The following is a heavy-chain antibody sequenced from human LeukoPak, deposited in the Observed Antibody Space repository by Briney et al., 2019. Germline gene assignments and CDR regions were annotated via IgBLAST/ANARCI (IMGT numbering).Heavy chain of an antibody. J-gene: IGHJ4*02. CDR2: ISGSGGST. D-gene: IGHD5-12*01. V-gene: IGHV3-23*01. CDR3: AKEEWYSGYDRHFDY. Sequence: GGTLRLSCAASGFTFSSYGMSWVRQAPGKGLEWVSAISGSGGSTYYADSVKGRFTISRDNSKNTLYLQMNSLRAEDTAVYYCAKEEWYSGYDRHFDYWGQGTLVTVSS. CDR1: GFTFSSYG.